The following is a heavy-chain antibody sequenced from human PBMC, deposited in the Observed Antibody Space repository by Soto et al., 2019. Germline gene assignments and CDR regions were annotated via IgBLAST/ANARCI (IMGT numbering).Heavy chain of an antibody. D-gene: IGHD6-13*01. V-gene: IGHV1-69*13. CDR2: IIPIFGTA. Sequence: AASVKVSCKASGGTFSSYAISWVRQAPGQGLEWMGGIIPIFGTANYAQKFQGRVTITADESTSTAYMELSSLRSEDTAVYYCAREDSSSWDKSLGMDVWGQGATVTVSS. J-gene: IGHJ6*02. CDR3: AREDSSSWDKSLGMDV. CDR1: GGTFSSYA.